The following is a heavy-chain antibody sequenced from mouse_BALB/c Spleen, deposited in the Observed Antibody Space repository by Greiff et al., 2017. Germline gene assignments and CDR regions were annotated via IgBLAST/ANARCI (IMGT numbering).Heavy chain of an antibody. CDR1: GFTFSDYG. V-gene: IGHV5-15*02. J-gene: IGHJ4*01. D-gene: IGHD1-1*01. CDR3: ARESSYAMDY. CDR2: ISNLAYSI. Sequence: EVQLVESGGGLVQPGGSRKLSCAASGFTFSDYGMAWVRQAPGKGPEWVAFISNLAYSIYYADTVTGRFTISRENAKNTLYLEMSSLRSEDTAMYYCARESSYAMDYWGQGTSVTVSS.